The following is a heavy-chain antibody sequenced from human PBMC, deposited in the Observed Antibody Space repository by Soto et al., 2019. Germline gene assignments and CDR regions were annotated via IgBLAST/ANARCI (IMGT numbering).Heavy chain of an antibody. D-gene: IGHD3-22*01. Sequence: ASVKVSCKTSGYTFSDYGLAWLRQTPGQRPEWMGWVSTYNTNTNYAQKFQGRVTMTTDTSTTTTSMELRSLRSDDTAVYYCARELNTDSSAYYSFAYWGQGTLVSVSS. CDR1: GYTFSDYG. J-gene: IGHJ4*02. CDR3: ARELNTDSSAYYSFAY. CDR2: VSTYNTNT. V-gene: IGHV1-18*01.